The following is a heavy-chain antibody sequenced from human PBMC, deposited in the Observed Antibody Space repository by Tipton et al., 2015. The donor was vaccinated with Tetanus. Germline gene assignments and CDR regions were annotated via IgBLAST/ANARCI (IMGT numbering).Heavy chain of an antibody. V-gene: IGHV3-74*01. Sequence: SLRLSCAASGFTFRSYWMHWVRQSPGKGLVWVSRIKSDGSKATYADSVKGRFTISRDNSKNLVYLQMDSLRAEDTAIYYCAREWAGITKRDVGGFWGQGTLVTVSS. CDR1: GFTFRSYW. D-gene: IGHD1-26*01. J-gene: IGHJ1*01. CDR2: IKSDGSKA. CDR3: AREWAGITKRDVGGF.